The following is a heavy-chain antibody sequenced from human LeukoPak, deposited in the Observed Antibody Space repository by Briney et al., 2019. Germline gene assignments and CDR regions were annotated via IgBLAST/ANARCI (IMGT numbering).Heavy chain of an antibody. CDR3: ARLIVLMVYARGGFDP. Sequence: GGSLRLSCAASGFTFSSYWMTWVRQAPGKGLEWVANIKQDGSVKNYVDSVKGRFTISRDNAKNSLYLQMNSLRAEDTAVYYCARLIVLMVYARGGFDPWGQGTLVTVSS. CDR2: IKQDGSVK. V-gene: IGHV3-7*01. J-gene: IGHJ5*02. CDR1: GFTFSSYW. D-gene: IGHD2-8*01.